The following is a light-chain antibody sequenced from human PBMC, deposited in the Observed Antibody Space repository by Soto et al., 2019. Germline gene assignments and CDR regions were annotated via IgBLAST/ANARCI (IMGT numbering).Light chain of an antibody. V-gene: IGLV2-14*01. CDR1: SSDVGRYNY. J-gene: IGLJ1*01. CDR3: NSDAGTSYV. Sequence: QSVLTQPASVSGSPGQSITISCTGTSSDVGRYNYVSWYQQFPGKAPKLIIYGVSNRPSGVSNRFSGSKSGNTASLTISGLQAEDEADYYCNSDAGTSYVFGTGTKVTVL. CDR2: GVS.